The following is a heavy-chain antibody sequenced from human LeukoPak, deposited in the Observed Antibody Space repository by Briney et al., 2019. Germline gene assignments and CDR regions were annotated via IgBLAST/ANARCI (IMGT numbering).Heavy chain of an antibody. J-gene: IGHJ4*02. Sequence: ASVKVSCKASGYTFTSYGISWVRQAPGQGLEWMGWISAYNGNTNYAQKLQGRVTMTTDTSTSTAYMELRSLRSDDTAVYYCATGIKNTNWNYYFDYWGQGTLVTVSS. CDR1: GYTFTSYG. V-gene: IGHV1-18*01. CDR3: ATGIKNTNWNYYFDY. CDR2: ISAYNGNT. D-gene: IGHD1-1*01.